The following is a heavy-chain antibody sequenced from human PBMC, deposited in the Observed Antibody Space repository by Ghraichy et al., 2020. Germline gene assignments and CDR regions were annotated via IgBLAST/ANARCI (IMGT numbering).Heavy chain of an antibody. CDR1: GFTVSSNY. CDR3: ARVPFFDIVVVPAAMGGMDV. V-gene: IGHV3-53*01. CDR2: IYRGGST. D-gene: IGHD2-2*01. J-gene: IGHJ6*02. Sequence: GVLNISCAASGFTVSSNYMSWVRRAPGKGLEWVTVIYRGGSTYYADSVKGRFTISRDNSKNTLYLQMNSLRAEDTAVYYCARVPFFDIVVVPAAMGGMDVWPQVTTVTVSS.